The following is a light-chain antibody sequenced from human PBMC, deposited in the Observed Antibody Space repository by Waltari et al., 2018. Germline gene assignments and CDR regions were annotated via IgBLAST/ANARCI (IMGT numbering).Light chain of an antibody. CDR1: QTINNNF. CDR3: QQYDGSILT. J-gene: IGKJ4*01. V-gene: IGKV3-20*01. CDR2: GAS. Sequence: IVLTQSPDTLSLSPGRRATLSCRASQTINNNFLVWYQQKPGQAPRLLIHGASSRATGFPGRFSGSGSGTDFTLTISRLEPEDVAVYYCQQYDGSILTFGGGTKVEI.